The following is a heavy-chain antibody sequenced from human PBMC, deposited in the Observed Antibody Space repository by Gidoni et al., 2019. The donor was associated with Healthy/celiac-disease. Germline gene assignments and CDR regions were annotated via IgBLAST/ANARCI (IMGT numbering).Heavy chain of an antibody. D-gene: IGHD3-10*01. J-gene: IGHJ4*02. CDR3: ARDHYPLMVQGVMLDY. CDR1: GFTISSDS. CDR2: ISSSSSTI. V-gene: IGHV3-48*02. Sequence: EVQLVVSGGGLVQPGGSLRLCCAASGFTISSDSMNWVRQAPGKGLEWVSYISSSSSTIYYADSVKGRFTISRDNAKNSLYLQMNSLRDEDTAVYYCARDHYPLMVQGVMLDYWGQGTLVTVSS.